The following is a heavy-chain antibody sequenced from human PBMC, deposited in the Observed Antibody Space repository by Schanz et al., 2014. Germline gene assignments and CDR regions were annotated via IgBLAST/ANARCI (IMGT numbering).Heavy chain of an antibody. Sequence: QVQLVQSGAEVKKPGASVKVSCKASGYTFSSYGITWVRQAPGQGLEWMGWINGYNGHTLYAQKCQGRVTMTTDTSANTAYMELRSLRSDDTAHYYCARGGYSYALSAFDIWGQGTMVTVSS. CDR2: INGYNGHT. CDR1: GYTFSSYG. CDR3: ARGGYSYALSAFDI. D-gene: IGHD5-18*01. J-gene: IGHJ3*02. V-gene: IGHV1-18*01.